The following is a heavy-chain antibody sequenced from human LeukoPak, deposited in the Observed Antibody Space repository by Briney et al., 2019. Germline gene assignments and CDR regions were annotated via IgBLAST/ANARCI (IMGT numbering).Heavy chain of an antibody. CDR1: GGSFSGYY. J-gene: IGHJ4*02. CDR2: INHSGST. D-gene: IGHD3-10*01. Sequence: PSETLSLTCAVYGGSFSGYYWSWIRQPPGKGLEWIGEINHSGSTNHNPSLKSRVTISVDTSKNQFSLKLSSVTAADTAVYYCARGRRYYGHHYFDYWGQGTLVTVSS. V-gene: IGHV4-34*01. CDR3: ARGRRYYGHHYFDY.